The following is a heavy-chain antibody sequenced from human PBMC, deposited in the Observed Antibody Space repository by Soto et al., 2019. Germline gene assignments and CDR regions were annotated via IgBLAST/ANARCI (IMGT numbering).Heavy chain of an antibody. CDR2: IYHSGST. CDR3: ASFRASRDCSSTSCSDY. D-gene: IGHD2-2*01. CDR1: GGSISSSNW. V-gene: IGHV4-4*02. J-gene: IGHJ4*02. Sequence: QVQLQESGPGLVKPSGTLSLTCADSGGSISSSNWWSWVRQPPGKGLEWIGEIYHSGSTNYNPSLKSPVTISVDKSKNQFSLKLSSVTAADTAVYYCASFRASRDCSSTSCSDYWGQGTLVTVSS.